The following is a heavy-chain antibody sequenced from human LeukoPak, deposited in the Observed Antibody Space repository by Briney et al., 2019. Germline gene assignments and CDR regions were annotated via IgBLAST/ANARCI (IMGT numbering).Heavy chain of an antibody. D-gene: IGHD2-2*01. CDR3: ARDLGYCSSTSCSNWFDP. CDR1: GGSISSGGYY. V-gene: IGHV4-30-2*01. CDR2: IYHSGST. J-gene: IGHJ5*02. Sequence: SQTLSLTCTVSGGSISSGGYYWSWIRQPPGKGLEWIGYIYHSGSTYYNPSLKSRVTISVDRSKNQFSLKLSSVTAADTAVYYCARDLGYCSSTSCSNWFDPWGQGTLVTVSS.